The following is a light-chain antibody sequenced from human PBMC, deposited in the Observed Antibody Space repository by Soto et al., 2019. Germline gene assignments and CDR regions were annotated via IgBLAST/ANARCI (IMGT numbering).Light chain of an antibody. J-gene: IGKJ4*01. CDR3: QQYASSVT. V-gene: IGKV3-20*01. CDR1: QSVSENY. CDR2: GAS. Sequence: EVVLTQSPGTLSFSPGDSATLSCRASQSVSENYLAWYQQKPGRTPRILIYGASQSATGVPDKFSGSGSGTQFTLTLSRLEPEDVPVYDCQQYASSVTFRGGTSVDIK.